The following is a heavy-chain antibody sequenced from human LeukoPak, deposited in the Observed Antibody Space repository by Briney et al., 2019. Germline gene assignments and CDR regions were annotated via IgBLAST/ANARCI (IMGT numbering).Heavy chain of an antibody. D-gene: IGHD6-13*01. J-gene: IGHJ4*02. CDR1: GYTLTELS. CDR3: ATGTVAAAGKGLDY. V-gene: IGHV1-24*01. CDR2: FDPEDGET. Sequence: ASVKVSCKVSGYTLTELSMHWVGQAPGKGLEWMGGFDPEDGETIYAQKFQGRVTMTEDTSTDTAYMELSSLRSEDTAVYYCATGTVAAAGKGLDYWGQGTLVTVSS.